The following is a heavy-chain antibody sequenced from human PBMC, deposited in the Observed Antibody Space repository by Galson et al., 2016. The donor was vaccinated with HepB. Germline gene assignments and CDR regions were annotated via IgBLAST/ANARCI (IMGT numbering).Heavy chain of an antibody. V-gene: IGHV3-23*01. CDR1: GFIFSNYA. D-gene: IGHD1-14*01. Sequence: PRLSCAASGFIFSNYAMSWVRQAPGKGLEWVSTITGRGDSAYYADSVKGRFTISRDNSQNTLFLQMNSLRAEDTAIYYCAKHAEPYYYYAMDVWGQGTTVTVSS. CDR3: AKHAEPYYYYAMDV. CDR2: ITGRGDSA. J-gene: IGHJ6*02.